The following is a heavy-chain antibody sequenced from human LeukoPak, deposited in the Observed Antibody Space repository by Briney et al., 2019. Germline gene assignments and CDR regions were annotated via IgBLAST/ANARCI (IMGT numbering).Heavy chain of an antibody. J-gene: IGHJ4*02. CDR3: VTYGDSVFDY. V-gene: IGHV3-23*01. D-gene: IGHD4-17*01. Sequence: GGSLRLSCAASGFTFSSYAMSWVRQSPGKGLEWVSALSGGGGSTYYAYYTDSVKGRFTISRDNSKNTLYLQMSSLRVEDTAVYYCVTYGDSVFDYWGQGTQVTVSS. CDR1: GFTFSSYA. CDR2: LSGGGGST.